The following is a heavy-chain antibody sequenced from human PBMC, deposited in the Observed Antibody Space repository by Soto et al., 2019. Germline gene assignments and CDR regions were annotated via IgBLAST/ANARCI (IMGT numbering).Heavy chain of an antibody. CDR1: DSTFRSYS. J-gene: IGHJ3*02. D-gene: IGHD2-2*02. Sequence: EVLLVESGGGLVKPGESLRLSCVASDSTFRSYSMNWVRQAPGRGLEWVSIISSGSSVIFYADSMKGRFTISRDNAKNSLYLQMNSLRAEDTAVYYCARGGRGYTKDDTFDIWGQGTMVTVSS. CDR2: ISSGSSVI. V-gene: IGHV3-21*01. CDR3: ARGGRGYTKDDTFDI.